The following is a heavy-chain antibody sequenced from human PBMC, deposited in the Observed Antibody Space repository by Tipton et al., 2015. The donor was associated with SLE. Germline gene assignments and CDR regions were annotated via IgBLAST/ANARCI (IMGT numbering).Heavy chain of an antibody. Sequence: LRLSCTVSSGSVRRSSFYWTWIRQPPGKGLEWIGTIYYTGSTYYSSSLKSRVAISLDTSKNQFSLKLSSVTAADTAVHYCARDCRSASCYFDAFDIWGQGTKVTVSP. D-gene: IGHD2-2*01. CDR3: ARDCRSASCYFDAFDI. J-gene: IGHJ3*02. CDR1: SGSVRRSSFY. CDR2: IYYTGST. V-gene: IGHV4-39*07.